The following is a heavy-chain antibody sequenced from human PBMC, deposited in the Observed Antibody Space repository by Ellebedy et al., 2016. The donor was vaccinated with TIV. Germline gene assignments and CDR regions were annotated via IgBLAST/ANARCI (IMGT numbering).Heavy chain of an antibody. CDR2: IKEDGSQT. D-gene: IGHD3-9*01. J-gene: IGHJ4*02. CDR3: ATDRGYFTFDY. Sequence: PGGSLRLSCAASGFTFSSYWTPWVRQAPGKGLEWVANIKEDGSQTYYVGSVKGRFTISRDNAKNSLYLQMNSLRADDTAVYYCATDRGYFTFDYWGQGSLITVSS. V-gene: IGHV3-7*03. CDR1: GFTFSSYW.